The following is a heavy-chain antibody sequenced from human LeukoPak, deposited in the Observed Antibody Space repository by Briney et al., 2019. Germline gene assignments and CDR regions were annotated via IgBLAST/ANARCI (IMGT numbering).Heavy chain of an antibody. V-gene: IGHV4-30-4*01. CDR2: IYYSGST. CDR1: AGSISSGDYY. J-gene: IGHJ4*02. Sequence: TVSAGSISSGDYYWSWIRQPPGKGLEWIGYIYYSGSTYYNPSLKSRVTISVDTSKNQFSLKLSSVTAADTAVYYCASLYYGDYYFDYWGQGTLVTVSS. D-gene: IGHD4-17*01. CDR3: ASLYYGDYYFDY.